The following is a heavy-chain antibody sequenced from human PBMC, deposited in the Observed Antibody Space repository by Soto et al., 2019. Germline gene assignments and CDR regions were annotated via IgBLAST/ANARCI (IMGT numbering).Heavy chain of an antibody. D-gene: IGHD6-6*01. CDR1: GYTFTTYW. V-gene: IGHV5-51*01. CDR3: ARHGMGSISSWFGY. CDR2: IYPDDSNT. J-gene: IGHJ4*02. Sequence: GESLKISCKGSGYTFTTYWIGWVRQMPGKGLEWMGIIYPDDSNTRYSPSFQGQVTISADKSINTAYLQWSGLKASDTAMYYCARHGMGSISSWFGYWGQGTLVTVSS.